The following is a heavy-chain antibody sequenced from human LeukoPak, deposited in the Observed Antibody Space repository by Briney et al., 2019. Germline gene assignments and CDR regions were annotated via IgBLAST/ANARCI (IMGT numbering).Heavy chain of an antibody. V-gene: IGHV1-69*06. Sequence: ASVKVSCKASGCTFSSYAISWVRQAPGQGLEWMGGINPIFGTANYAQKFQGGVTITADKSTSTAYMELSSLRSEDTAVYYCARATYYDILSRVVPYAFDIWGQGTMVTVSS. CDR1: GCTFSSYA. CDR3: ARATYYDILSRVVPYAFDI. CDR2: INPIFGTA. J-gene: IGHJ3*02. D-gene: IGHD3-9*01.